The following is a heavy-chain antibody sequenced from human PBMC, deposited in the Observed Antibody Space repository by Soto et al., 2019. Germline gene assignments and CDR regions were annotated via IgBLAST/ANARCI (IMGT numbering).Heavy chain of an antibody. V-gene: IGHV5-51*01. CDR3: ARQSGMDV. Sequence: GESLKISCKGSGYNFNRYWIGWVRQMPGKGLEWMGIIWPGDSETRYSPSFQGQVIISVDKSINTVHLQWSSLKASDTAIYYCARQSGMDVWGQGTTVTVS. J-gene: IGHJ6*02. CDR2: IWPGDSET. CDR1: GYNFNRYW.